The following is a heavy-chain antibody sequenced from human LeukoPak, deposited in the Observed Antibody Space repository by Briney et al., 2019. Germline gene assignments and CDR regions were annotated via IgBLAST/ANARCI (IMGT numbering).Heavy chain of an antibody. J-gene: IGHJ6*03. CDR3: ARDPFTGTPYYYYYYMDV. CDR2: INTDGSST. D-gene: IGHD1-1*01. Sequence: GGSQRLSCAASGFTFSSYWMHWVRHAPGKGLVWVSRINTDGSSTSYADSVKGRFTISRDNAKNTLYLQMNSLRAEDTAVYYCARDPFTGTPYYYYYYMDVWGKGTTVTVSS. V-gene: IGHV3-74*01. CDR1: GFTFSSYW.